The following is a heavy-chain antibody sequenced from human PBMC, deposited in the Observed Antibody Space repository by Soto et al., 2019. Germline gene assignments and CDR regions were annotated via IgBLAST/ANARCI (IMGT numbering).Heavy chain of an antibody. CDR2: VYYSGTT. CDR3: ARMSYFYDKWYFDL. Sequence: SETLSLTCTVSGASINNNDYYWSWIRQAPGKGLEWIGYVYYSGTTDYIPSLKSRLSMSIDKSQNQFTLKLNSVTAADTATYYCARMSYFYDKWYFDLWGRGTLVTVSS. D-gene: IGHD3-22*01. V-gene: IGHV4-30-4*01. J-gene: IGHJ2*01. CDR1: GASINNNDYY.